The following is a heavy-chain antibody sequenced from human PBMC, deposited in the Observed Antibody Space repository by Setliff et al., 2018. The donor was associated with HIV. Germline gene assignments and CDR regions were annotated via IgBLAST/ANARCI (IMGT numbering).Heavy chain of an antibody. J-gene: IGHJ4*02. CDR2: IYPGDSDT. D-gene: IGHD3-9*01. Sequence: ESLKISCKGSGYGLSNYWRAWVRQTPGKGLEWMGIIYPGDSDTRYSPSFQGQVTFSADKSINTAYLQWGSLKASDTGIYFCARQTSRYITLSPPDYWGQGTLVTVSS. CDR3: ARQTSRYITLSPPDY. CDR1: GYGLSNYW. V-gene: IGHV5-51*01.